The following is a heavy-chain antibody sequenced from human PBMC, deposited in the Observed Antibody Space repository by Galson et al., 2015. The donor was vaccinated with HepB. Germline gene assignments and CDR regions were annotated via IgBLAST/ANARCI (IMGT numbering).Heavy chain of an antibody. Sequence: SVKVSCKASGYRFNSYGIAWVRQAPGQGLEWMGWISAFNGNTNYAEKFRDRGTLTTDTSTNTAYMELRSLRFDDTAVYYCARSHPLGVGASCFDFWGQGTLITVSS. CDR3: ARSHPLGVGASCFDF. CDR2: ISAFNGNT. D-gene: IGHD1-26*01. V-gene: IGHV1-18*01. J-gene: IGHJ4*02. CDR1: GYRFNSYG.